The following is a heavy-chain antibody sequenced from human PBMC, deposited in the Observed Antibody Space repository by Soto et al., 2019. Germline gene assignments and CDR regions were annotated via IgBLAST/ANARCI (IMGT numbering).Heavy chain of an antibody. D-gene: IGHD3-3*01. CDR2: ISAYNGNT. CDR1: GYTFTSYV. J-gene: IGHJ5*02. V-gene: IGHV1-18*01. CDR3: ARDVSSEVTIFGVVIQYNWFDP. Sequence: ASVKVSFKASGYTFTSYVISWVRQAPGQGLEWMGWISAYNGNTNYAQKLQGRVTMTTDTSTSTAYMELRSLRSDDTAVYYCARDVSSEVTIFGVVIQYNWFDPWGQGTLVTVSS.